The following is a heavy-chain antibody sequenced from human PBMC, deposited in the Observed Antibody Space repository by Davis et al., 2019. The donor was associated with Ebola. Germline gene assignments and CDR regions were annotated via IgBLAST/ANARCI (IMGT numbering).Heavy chain of an antibody. D-gene: IGHD3-16*02. J-gene: IGHJ6*03. V-gene: IGHV3-11*01. Sequence: PGGSLRLSCAASGFTFSDYYMSWIRQAPGKGLEWVSYISSSGTTIYYADSVKGRFTISRDNSMNTVYVQMYSLRADDTAVYYCAKGGFYLYMDVWGKGTTVTVSS. CDR2: ISSSGTTI. CDR1: GFTFSDYY. CDR3: AKGGFYLYMDV.